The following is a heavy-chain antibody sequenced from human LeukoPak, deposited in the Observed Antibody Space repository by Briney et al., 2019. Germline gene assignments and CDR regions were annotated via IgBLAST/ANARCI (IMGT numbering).Heavy chain of an antibody. D-gene: IGHD5-12*01. Sequence: SETLSLTCTVSGGSISGYYWSWIRQPAGRGLEWIGRIYTSGSTNYNPSLKSRVTISVDTSKNQFSLKLSSVTAADTAVYYCARQAPYSGHDYWGQGTLVTVSS. J-gene: IGHJ4*02. CDR3: ARQAPYSGHDY. V-gene: IGHV4-4*07. CDR1: GGSISGYY. CDR2: IYTSGST.